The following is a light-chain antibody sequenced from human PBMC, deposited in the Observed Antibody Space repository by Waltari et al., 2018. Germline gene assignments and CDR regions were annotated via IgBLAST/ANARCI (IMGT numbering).Light chain of an antibody. CDR3: QQYSNWPPYT. V-gene: IGKV3-15*01. J-gene: IGKJ2*01. CDR1: QSVSSN. CDR2: GAS. Sequence: EIVMPQSPVTLSVSPGERATLSCRASQSVSSNLAWYQQKPGQAPRLLIYGASTRATGIPARFSGSGSGTEFTLTITSLQSEDFAVYYCQQYSNWPPYTFGQGTKLQIK.